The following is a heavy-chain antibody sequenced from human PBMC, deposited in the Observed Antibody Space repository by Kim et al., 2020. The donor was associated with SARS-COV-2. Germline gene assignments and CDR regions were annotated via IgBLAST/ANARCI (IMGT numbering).Heavy chain of an antibody. Sequence: GGSLRLSCAASGFSFNIYAMNWVRQAPGKGLEWISAITSSGSKIHYAESVKGRFTISRDNSKNSLYLLITTLRVEDTGVYYCARDLDFGQYRYGMYGLG. CDR2: ITSSGSKI. CDR3: ARDLDFGQYRYGMYG. J-gene: IGHJ6*02. V-gene: IGHV3-21*01. D-gene: IGHD1-1*01. CDR1: GFSFNIYA.